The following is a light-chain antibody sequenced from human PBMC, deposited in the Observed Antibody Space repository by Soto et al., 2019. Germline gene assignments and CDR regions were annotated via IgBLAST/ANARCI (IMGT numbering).Light chain of an antibody. CDR3: AAWDDSLNGYV. Sequence: QSVLTQPPSASGTPGQRGTISCSGSSSNIGSNTVNWYQQLPGTAPKLLIHSNNQRPSGVPDRFSGSKSGTSASLAISGLQSEAEADYYCAAWDDSLNGYVFGTGTKLTVL. V-gene: IGLV1-44*01. CDR1: SSNIGSNT. CDR2: SNN. J-gene: IGLJ1*01.